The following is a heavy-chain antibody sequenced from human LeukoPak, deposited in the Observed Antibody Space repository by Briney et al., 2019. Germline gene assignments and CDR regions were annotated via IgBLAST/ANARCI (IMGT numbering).Heavy chain of an antibody. V-gene: IGHV4-59*01. J-gene: IGHJ3*02. CDR3: ARDISGWQGAGI. Sequence: SETLSLTCTVSGGSISSYYWSWIRQPPGKGLEWIGYIYYSGSTNYNPSLKSRVTISVDTSKNQFSLKLSSVTAADTAVYYCARDISGWQGAGIWGQGTMVTVSS. D-gene: IGHD6-19*01. CDR1: GGSISSYY. CDR2: IYYSGST.